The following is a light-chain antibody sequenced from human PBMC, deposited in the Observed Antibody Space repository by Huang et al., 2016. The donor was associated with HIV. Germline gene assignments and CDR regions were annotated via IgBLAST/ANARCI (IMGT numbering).Light chain of an antibody. Sequence: DIVVTQSPLSLPVTPGEPASISCRSSQSLLHSNGYTYLDWYLQKPGQSPQLLIYLASNGASGVPDRFSGSGSGTDFTLKISRVEAEDVGFYYCMQALQTPTFGPGTKVDIK. CDR1: QSLLHSNGYTY. CDR2: LAS. CDR3: MQALQTPT. V-gene: IGKV2-28*01. J-gene: IGKJ3*01.